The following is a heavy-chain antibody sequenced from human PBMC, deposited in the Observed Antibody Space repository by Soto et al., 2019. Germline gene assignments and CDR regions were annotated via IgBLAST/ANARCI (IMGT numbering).Heavy chain of an antibody. CDR1: GFTFSNYG. CDR3: ASEYCSGGTCYYYGMDV. V-gene: IGHV3-33*01. D-gene: IGHD2-15*01. J-gene: IGHJ6*02. Sequence: PGGSLRLSCAASGFTFSNYGMHWVRQAPDKGLEWVALIWYDGSNKYYADSVKGRFTISRDNSKNTLYLQMNSLRAEDTAVYYCASEYCSGGTCYYYGMDVWGQGTKVTVSS. CDR2: IWYDGSNK.